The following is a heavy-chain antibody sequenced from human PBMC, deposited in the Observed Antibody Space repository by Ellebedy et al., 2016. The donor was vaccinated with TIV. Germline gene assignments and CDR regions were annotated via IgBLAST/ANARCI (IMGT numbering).Heavy chain of an antibody. Sequence: PGGSLRLSCVASGLTFSTNAMAWVRQVPGKGLEWVSTITASGDDTFYADSVMGRVIISRDTSKNTLFLQMNSLRAEDKAVYHCANSNLCDYWGQGPLVTVSS. CDR3: ANSNLCDY. CDR1: GLTFSTNA. J-gene: IGHJ4*02. V-gene: IGHV3-23*01. CDR2: ITASGDDT.